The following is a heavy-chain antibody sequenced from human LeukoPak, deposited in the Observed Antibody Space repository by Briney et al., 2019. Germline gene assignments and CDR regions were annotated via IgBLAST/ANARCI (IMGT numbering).Heavy chain of an antibody. D-gene: IGHD3-22*01. V-gene: IGHV3-30*18. CDR1: GFTFSSYG. J-gene: IGHJ4*02. Sequence: GGSLRLSCAASGFTFSSYGMHWVRQAPGKGLEWVAVISYDGSNKYYADSVKGRFTISRDNSKNTLYLQMNSLRAEDTAVYYCAKGGVYYDSNYPPINIFDYWGQGTLVTVSS. CDR2: ISYDGSNK. CDR3: AKGGVYYDSNYPPINIFDY.